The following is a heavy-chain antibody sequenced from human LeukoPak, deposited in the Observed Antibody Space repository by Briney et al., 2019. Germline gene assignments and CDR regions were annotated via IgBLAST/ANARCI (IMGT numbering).Heavy chain of an antibody. V-gene: IGHV4-59*01. CDR3: AGGWGGGLYSGYDSGLDY. CDR2: IYYSGST. D-gene: IGHD5-12*01. J-gene: IGHJ4*02. Sequence: PSETLSLTCTVSGGSISSYYWSWIRQPPGKGLEWIGYIYYSGSTNYNPSLKSRVTISVDTSKNQFSLKLSSVTAADTAVYYCAGGWGGGLYSGYDSGLDYWGQGTLVTVSS. CDR1: GGSISSYY.